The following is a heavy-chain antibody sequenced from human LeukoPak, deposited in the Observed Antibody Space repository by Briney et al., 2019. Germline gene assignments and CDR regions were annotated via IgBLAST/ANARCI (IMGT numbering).Heavy chain of an antibody. D-gene: IGHD1-26*01. Sequence: PSETLSLTCAVYGGSFSGYYWSWIRQPPGKGLEWIWEINHSGSTNYNPSLKSRVTISVDTSKNQFSLKLSSVTAADTAVYYCARGGGIEGAPNAFDIWGQGTMVTVSS. CDR3: ARGGGIEGAPNAFDI. V-gene: IGHV4-34*01. CDR1: GGSFSGYY. J-gene: IGHJ3*02. CDR2: INHSGST.